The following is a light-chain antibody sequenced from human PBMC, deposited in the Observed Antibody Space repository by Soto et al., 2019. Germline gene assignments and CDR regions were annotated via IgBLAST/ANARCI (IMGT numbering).Light chain of an antibody. CDR1: QSISNW. Sequence: DIPMTQSPSTLSASVGDRVTITCRASQSISNWLAWYQQKPWKAPKLLIYKASSLESGVPSRFSGGASGTEFTLTISSLQPRECVTCSCQQYDTYPNTFGQGTKL. CDR2: KAS. CDR3: QQYDTYPNT. V-gene: IGKV1-5*03. J-gene: IGKJ2*01.